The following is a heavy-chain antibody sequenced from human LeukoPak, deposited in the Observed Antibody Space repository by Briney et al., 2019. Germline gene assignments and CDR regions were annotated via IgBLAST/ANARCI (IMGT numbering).Heavy chain of an antibody. Sequence: SETLSLTCTVSGGSISSSGYYWGWIRQPPGKGLEWIGNIHYSGTTYYKPSLKSRVTMSVDTSKNQFSLKLSSVTAADTAVYYCARVLPRRNIVVVPAARTRSKEWFDPWGQGTLDTVSS. CDR2: IHYSGTT. V-gene: IGHV4-39*01. CDR3: ARVLPRRNIVVVPAARTRSKEWFDP. D-gene: IGHD2-2*01. CDR1: GGSISSSGYY. J-gene: IGHJ5*02.